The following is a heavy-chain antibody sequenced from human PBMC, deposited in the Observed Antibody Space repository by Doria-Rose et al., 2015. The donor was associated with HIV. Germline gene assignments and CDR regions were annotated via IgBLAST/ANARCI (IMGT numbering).Heavy chain of an antibody. D-gene: IGHD6-6*01. CDR1: VYAFTAYY. J-gene: IGHJ4*02. CDR2: INPNNGAS. Sequence: VQLVQSGAEVKKPGDSVKVSCKSSVYAFTAYYVHWVRQAPGQGLEWMGGINPNNGASNYAQKFQGRVTMTRDTSIRTAYMELHSLRSDDTAVYYCARAYSSSSNGFVNLWGQGTLVSVST. V-gene: IGHV1-2*02. CDR3: ARAYSSSSNGFVNL.